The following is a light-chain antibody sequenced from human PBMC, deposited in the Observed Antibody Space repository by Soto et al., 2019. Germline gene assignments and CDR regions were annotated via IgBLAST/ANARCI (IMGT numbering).Light chain of an antibody. CDR2: AAS. Sequence: DIQMTQSPSSLSASVGDRVTITCRASQSISNYLNWFQHEVGKAPKLLIYAASTLESGVPSRFGGSGSGTDFTLTISSLHPDDFATYYCLQTYSTPWTFGQGTKVEIK. J-gene: IGKJ1*01. CDR1: QSISNY. V-gene: IGKV1-39*01. CDR3: LQTYSTPWT.